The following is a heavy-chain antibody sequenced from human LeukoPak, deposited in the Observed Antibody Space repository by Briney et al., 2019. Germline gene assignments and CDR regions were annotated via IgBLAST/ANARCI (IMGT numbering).Heavy chain of an antibody. D-gene: IGHD3-10*02. V-gene: IGHV3-23*01. CDR3: AELGITMIGGV. J-gene: IGHJ6*04. CDR2: ISGSGYIT. Sequence: QPGGSLRLSCAASGFIFDDYGMTWVRQAPGKGLEWVSAISGSGYITYYADSVKGRFTISRDNAKNSLYLQMNSLRAEDTAVYYCAELGITMIGGVRGKGTTVTISS. CDR1: GFIFDDYG.